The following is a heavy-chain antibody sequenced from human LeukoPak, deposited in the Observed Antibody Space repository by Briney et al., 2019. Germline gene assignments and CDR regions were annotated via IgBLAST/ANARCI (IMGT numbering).Heavy chain of an antibody. V-gene: IGHV1-2*02. J-gene: IGHJ3*02. D-gene: IGHD3-22*01. CDR1: GYTFTDYY. CDR2: INPNSGGT. CDR3: ARDRDGSGYYYVEYAFDI. Sequence: GASVKVSCKASGYTFTDYYMHWVRQAPGQGVEWMGWINPNSGGTNYAQEFQGRVTMTRDTSISTAYMELSRLRSDDTAVYYCARDRDGSGYYYVEYAFDIWGQGTMVTVSS.